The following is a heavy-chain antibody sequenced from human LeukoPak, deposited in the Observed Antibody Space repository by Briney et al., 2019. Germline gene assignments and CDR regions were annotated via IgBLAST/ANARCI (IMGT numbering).Heavy chain of an antibody. CDR1: GYTFTGYF. CDR3: ARDLSSTSNWELDY. V-gene: IGHV1-2*06. Sequence: ASVKVSCKASGYTFTGYFMHWVRQAPGQGLEWMGRINPNSGGTNYAQKFQGRVTMTRDTSISTAYMELSGLRSDDTAVYYCARDLSSTSNWELDYWGQGNLVTVSS. J-gene: IGHJ4*02. D-gene: IGHD7-27*01. CDR2: INPNSGGT.